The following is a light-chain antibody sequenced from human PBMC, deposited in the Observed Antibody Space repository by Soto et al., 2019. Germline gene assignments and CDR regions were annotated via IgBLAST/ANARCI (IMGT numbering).Light chain of an antibody. CDR2: AAS. CDR1: QGISNY. J-gene: IGKJ5*01. CDR3: QQRNNWPPGIT. Sequence: DIQMTQSPSSLSASVGDRVTITCRASQGISNYLAWYQQKPGKVPNLLIYAASTLQSGVPSRFSASGSGTDFTLTISSLQPEDFAVYYCQQRNNWPPGITFGQGTRLEIK. V-gene: IGKV1-27*01.